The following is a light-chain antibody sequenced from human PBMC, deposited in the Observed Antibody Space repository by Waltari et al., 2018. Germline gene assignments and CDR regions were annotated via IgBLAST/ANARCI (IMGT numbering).Light chain of an antibody. CDR3: QSYDSSLSGVV. Sequence: QSVLTQPPSVSGAPGQRVTISCTGSSSNIGAGYDVHWYQQLPGTAPKLLIYGKGNLPSGVPDRFSGSKYGTSASLAITGLQAEDEADYYCQSYDSSLSGVVFGGGTKLTVL. CDR1: SSNIGAGYD. CDR2: GKG. J-gene: IGLJ2*01. V-gene: IGLV1-40*01.